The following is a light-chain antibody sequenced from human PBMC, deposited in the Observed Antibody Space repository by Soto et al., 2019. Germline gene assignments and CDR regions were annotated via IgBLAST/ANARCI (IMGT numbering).Light chain of an antibody. CDR2: GAS. V-gene: IGKV3-20*01. J-gene: IGKJ5*01. CDR1: QSVSSKY. Sequence: EIVLTQSPGTLSLSPGERATLSCRASQSVSSKYLAWYQQKPGQAPRLLIYGASSRATGIPDRFSGSGSGTDFTLTISRLEPEDFAVYYCQQFGTSPPITFGQGTRLEIK. CDR3: QQFGTSPPIT.